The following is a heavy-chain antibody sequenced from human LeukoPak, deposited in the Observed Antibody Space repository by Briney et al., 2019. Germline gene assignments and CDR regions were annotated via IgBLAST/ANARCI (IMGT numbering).Heavy chain of an antibody. Sequence: GGSLRLSCAVSGFNLRSYSMSWVRQAPGKGLEWVSVIGGSGTSTYYADSVKGRFTISRDNSKNTLYLQMNSLRADDTAVYYCAKDPNPSYCSSSMSCSFDWGQGTLVTVSS. V-gene: IGHV3-23*01. CDR3: AKDPNPSYCSSSMSCSFD. D-gene: IGHD2-2*01. J-gene: IGHJ4*02. CDR1: GFNLRSYS. CDR2: IGGSGTST.